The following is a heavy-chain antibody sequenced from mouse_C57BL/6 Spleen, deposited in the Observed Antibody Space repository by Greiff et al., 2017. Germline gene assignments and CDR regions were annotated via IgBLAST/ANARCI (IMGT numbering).Heavy chain of an antibody. J-gene: IGHJ2*01. CDR2: INPSTGGT. Sequence: EVKLQESGPELVKPGASVKISCKASGYSFTGYYMNWVKQSPEKSLEWIGEINPSTGGTTYNQKFKAKATLTVDKSSSTAYMQLKSLTSEDAAVYYCARLKDYGDGNDYFDYWGQGTTLTVSS. D-gene: IGHD2-13*01. V-gene: IGHV1-42*01. CDR3: ARLKDYGDGNDYFDY. CDR1: GYSFTGYY.